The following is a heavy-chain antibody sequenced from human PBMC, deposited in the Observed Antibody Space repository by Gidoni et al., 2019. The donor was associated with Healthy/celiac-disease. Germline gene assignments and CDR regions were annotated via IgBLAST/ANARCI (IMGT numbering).Heavy chain of an antibody. CDR2: INPNSGGT. D-gene: IGHD2-2*01. CDR1: GYTFTGYY. CDR3: ARVKVVPAATSPPYYYYGMDV. J-gene: IGHJ6*02. Sequence: QVQLVQSGAAVKKPGASVKVSCKASGYTFTGYYMHWVRQAPGQGPEWMGWINPNSGGTNYAQKFQGRVTMTRDTSISTAYMELSRLRSDDTAVYYCARVKVVPAATSPPYYYYGMDVWGQGTTVTVSS. V-gene: IGHV1-2*02.